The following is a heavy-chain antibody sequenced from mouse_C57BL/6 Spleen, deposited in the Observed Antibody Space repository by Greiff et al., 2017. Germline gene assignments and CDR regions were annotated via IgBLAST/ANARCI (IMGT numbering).Heavy chain of an antibody. Sequence: QVQLKQSGPELVKPGASVKISCKASGYAFSSSWMNWVKQRPGKGLEWIGRLYPGDGDTNYNGKFKGKATLTADKSSSTAYMQLSSLTSEDSAVYFCARDDSNYVPFDYWGQGTTLTVAS. CDR3: ARDDSNYVPFDY. CDR2: LYPGDGDT. V-gene: IGHV1-82*01. J-gene: IGHJ2*01. CDR1: GYAFSSSW. D-gene: IGHD2-5*01.